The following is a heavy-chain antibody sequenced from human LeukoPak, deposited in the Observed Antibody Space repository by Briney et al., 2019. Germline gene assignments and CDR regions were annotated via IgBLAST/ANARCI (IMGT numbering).Heavy chain of an antibody. CDR1: GGSISSRSDY. J-gene: IGHJ4*02. V-gene: IGHV4-39*02. Sequence: PSETLSLTCTVSGGSISSRSDYWAWIRQPPGKGLEWIGSIYDSGRTYYNPSLKSRVTISVDTSKNQFSLKLNSVTATDTAVYYCAKEMDGDSFDYWGQGALVTVSS. CDR2: IYDSGRT. D-gene: IGHD4-17*01. CDR3: AKEMDGDSFDY.